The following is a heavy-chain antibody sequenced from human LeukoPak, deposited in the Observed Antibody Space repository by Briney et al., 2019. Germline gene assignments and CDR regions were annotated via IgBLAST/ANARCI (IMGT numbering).Heavy chain of an antibody. Sequence: GESLKIPCKGSGYSFTSYWISWVRQMPGKGLEWMGRIDPSDSYTNYSPSFQGHVTISADKSISTAYLQWSSLKASDTAMYYCATVAGAESDYWGQGTLVTVSS. D-gene: IGHD6-19*01. CDR2: IDPSDSYT. J-gene: IGHJ4*02. CDR1: GYSFTSYW. CDR3: ATVAGAESDY. V-gene: IGHV5-10-1*01.